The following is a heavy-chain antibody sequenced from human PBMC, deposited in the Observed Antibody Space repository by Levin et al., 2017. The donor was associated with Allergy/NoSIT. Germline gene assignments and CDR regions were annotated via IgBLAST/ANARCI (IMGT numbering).Heavy chain of an antibody. V-gene: IGHV3-48*01. Sequence: GGSLRLSCAASGFTFSAYTMNWVRQAPGKGLEWVSYITRSSSTIYYADSVKGRFTISRDNAKNSLYLQMNSLRAEDTAVYYCARDTYCRGGNCYPHDAFDIWGQGTMVTV. D-gene: IGHD2-15*01. CDR1: GFTFSAYT. J-gene: IGHJ3*02. CDR3: ARDTYCRGGNCYPHDAFDI. CDR2: ITRSSSTI.